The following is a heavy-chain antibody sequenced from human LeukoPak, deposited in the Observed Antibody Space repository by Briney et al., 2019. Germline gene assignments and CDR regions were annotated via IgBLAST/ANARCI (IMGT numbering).Heavy chain of an antibody. Sequence: GGSLRLSCAASGFTFDDYAMHWVRQAPGKGLEWVAFIRYDGSNKYYADSVKGRFTISRDNSKNTLYLQMNSLRAEDTAVYYCAKYPTWTGWSTYCYYWGQGTLVTVSS. CDR1: GFTFDDYA. CDR2: IRYDGSNK. D-gene: IGHD3/OR15-3a*01. V-gene: IGHV3-30*02. J-gene: IGHJ4*02. CDR3: AKYPTWTGWSTYCYY.